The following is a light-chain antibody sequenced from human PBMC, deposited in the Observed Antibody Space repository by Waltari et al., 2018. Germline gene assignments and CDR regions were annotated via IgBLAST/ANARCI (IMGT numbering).Light chain of an antibody. V-gene: IGLV1-51*01. CDR3: ATWDNSLSEVV. J-gene: IGLJ2*01. CDR1: ISNIVTYY. Sequence: QSVLTQPPSVSAAPGQKVTISCSGSISNIVTYYVSWYHQLPGAAPKLLIYDNNKRPSGIPDRFSASKSGTSATLGITGLQIGDEADYYCATWDNSLSEVVFGGGTKLTVL. CDR2: DNN.